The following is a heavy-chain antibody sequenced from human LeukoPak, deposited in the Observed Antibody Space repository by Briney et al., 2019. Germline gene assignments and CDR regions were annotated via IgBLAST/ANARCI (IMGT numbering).Heavy chain of an antibody. CDR3: ARVSQAGWDV. V-gene: IGHV3-21*01. D-gene: IGHD6-19*01. CDR2: ISSSSRYK. CDR1: GFTLSSYS. Sequence: AESLRLSCAASGFTLSSYSMNWVRQAPGKGLEWVSSISSSSRYKYYADSVKGRFTISRDNAKNSLYLQMNSLRAEDTAVFYCARVSQAGWDVWGKGTTVTVSS. J-gene: IGHJ6*04.